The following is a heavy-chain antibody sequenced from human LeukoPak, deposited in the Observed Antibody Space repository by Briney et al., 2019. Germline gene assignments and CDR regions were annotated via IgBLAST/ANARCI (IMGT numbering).Heavy chain of an antibody. J-gene: IGHJ3*02. CDR3: ARSWYNGNYHGAFNM. Sequence: SETLSLTYTLSGDFITSDTYSWSWIRQPAGMQLEWIGRIYTTGTTNYNPSLRSRVTMSIDTSKNQFSLKLNSVTAADTAVYYCARSWYNGNYHGAFNMWDEGTMVTVTS. CDR2: IYTTGTT. D-gene: IGHD1-26*01. CDR1: GDFITSDTYS. V-gene: IGHV4-61*02.